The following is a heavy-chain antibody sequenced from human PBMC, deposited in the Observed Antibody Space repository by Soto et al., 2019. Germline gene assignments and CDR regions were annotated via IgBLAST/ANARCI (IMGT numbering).Heavy chain of an antibody. CDR3: ARSSDTCKRITMVRGVIRVLRYYGMVV. CDR2: INHSGST. D-gene: IGHD3-10*01. J-gene: IGHJ6*02. V-gene: IGHV4-34*01. Sequence: TSETLSLTCAVYGGSFSGYYWSWIRQPPGKGLKWIGEINHSGSTNYNPSLKSRVTISVDTSKNQFSLKLSSVTAADTAVYYCARSSDTCKRITMVRGVIRVLRYYGMVVWGQGTTVTVSS. CDR1: GGSFSGYY.